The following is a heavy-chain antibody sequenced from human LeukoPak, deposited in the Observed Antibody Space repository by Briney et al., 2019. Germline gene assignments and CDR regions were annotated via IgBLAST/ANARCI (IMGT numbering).Heavy chain of an antibody. CDR2: INGRATAI. V-gene: IGHV3-48*01. CDR1: DFTFSAYS. Sequence: GGSLRLSCAASDFTFSAYSMNWVRQAPGKGLEWVSYINGRATAIYYADSVKGRFTISRDNAKNSLYLQMNSLRAEDTAMYYCARDGWFGDYNWFDPWGQGTLVTVSS. J-gene: IGHJ5*02. CDR3: ARDGWFGDYNWFDP. D-gene: IGHD3-10*01.